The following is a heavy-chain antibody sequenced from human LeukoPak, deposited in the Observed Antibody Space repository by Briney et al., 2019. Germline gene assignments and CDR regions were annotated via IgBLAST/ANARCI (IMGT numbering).Heavy chain of an antibody. D-gene: IGHD3-16*01. CDR3: ARAVSPRLPNYAFDI. Sequence: VASVKVSCKASGYTFTSYDINWVRQATGQGLEWMGWMNPNSGNTGYAQKFQGRVTITRNTSISTAYMELNSLRAEDTAVYYCARAVSPRLPNYAFDIWGQGTMVTVSS. CDR1: GYTFTSYD. CDR2: MNPNSGNT. V-gene: IGHV1-8*03. J-gene: IGHJ3*02.